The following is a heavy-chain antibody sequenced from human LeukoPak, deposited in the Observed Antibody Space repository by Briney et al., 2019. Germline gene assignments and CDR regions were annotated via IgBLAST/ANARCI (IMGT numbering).Heavy chain of an antibody. CDR1: GFTFSTYG. CDR2: ISYDGSKK. CDR3: ARDSRSGSYSIGLTDY. V-gene: IGHV3-30*19. D-gene: IGHD3-10*01. Sequence: GRSLRLSCAASGFTFSTYGMHWVRQAPGKGLEWVAVISYDGSKKYYADSVKGRFTISRDNSKNTLYLQMNSLRAEDTAVYYCARDSRSGSYSIGLTDYWGQGTLVTVSS. J-gene: IGHJ4*02.